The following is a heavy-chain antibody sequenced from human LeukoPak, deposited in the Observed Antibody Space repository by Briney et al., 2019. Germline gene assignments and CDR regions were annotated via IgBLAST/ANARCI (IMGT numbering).Heavy chain of an antibody. D-gene: IGHD6-19*01. Sequence: SETLTLTCTVSGCSISTCSYYWGWIPQPPGMGLDWIGSIYYSGSTYYNPSRKSRVTLCVDTCKTLYSQKLSLVTAADTAVYYGASIPGYSSGGYYYYYMGVWGKGTMVTVSS. J-gene: IGHJ6*03. CDR1: GCSISTCSYY. CDR3: ASIPGYSSGGYYYYYMGV. V-gene: IGHV4-39*01. CDR2: IYYSGST.